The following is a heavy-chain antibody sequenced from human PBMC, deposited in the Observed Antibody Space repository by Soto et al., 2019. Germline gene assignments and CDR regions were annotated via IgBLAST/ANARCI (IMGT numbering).Heavy chain of an antibody. CDR1: GASISSGGYY. CDR3: AREGSSTVTALRALDI. Sequence: VQLQESGPGLLKPSQTLSLTFAVSGASISSGGYYWNWIRQHPGTGLEWIGHSYNSGTTHYNPSRKRRLTTSVDTAKNHCFLKLDSVTAADTAVYYCAREGSSTVTALRALDIWGHGTLVTVSP. D-gene: IGHD4-17*01. CDR2: SYNSGTT. V-gene: IGHV4-31*11. J-gene: IGHJ3*02.